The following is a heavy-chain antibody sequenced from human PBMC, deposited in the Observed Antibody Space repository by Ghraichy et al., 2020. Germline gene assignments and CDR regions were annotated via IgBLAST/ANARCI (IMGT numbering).Heavy chain of an antibody. CDR3: ARGYIAARVYFDY. J-gene: IGHJ4*02. CDR2: IYYSGST. CDR1: GGSISSYY. Sequence: SQTLSLTCTVSGGSISSYYWSWIRQPPGKGLEWIGYIYYSGSTNYNPSLKSRVTISVDTSKNQFSLKLSSVTAADTAVYYCARGYIAARVYFDYWGQGTLVTVSS. V-gene: IGHV4-59*01. D-gene: IGHD6-6*01.